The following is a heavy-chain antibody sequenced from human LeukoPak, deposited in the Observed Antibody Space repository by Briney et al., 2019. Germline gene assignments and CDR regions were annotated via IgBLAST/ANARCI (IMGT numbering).Heavy chain of an antibody. CDR2: IYYSGST. Sequence: SETLSLTCTVSGGSISSYYWSWIRQPPGKGLEWIGYIYYSGSTNYNSSLKSRVTISVDTSKNQFSLKLSSVTAADTAVYYCARHEVAVSPGGYYYYMDVWGKGTTVTVSS. J-gene: IGHJ6*03. CDR1: GGSISSYY. CDR3: ARHEVAVSPGGYYYYMDV. D-gene: IGHD6-19*01. V-gene: IGHV4-59*01.